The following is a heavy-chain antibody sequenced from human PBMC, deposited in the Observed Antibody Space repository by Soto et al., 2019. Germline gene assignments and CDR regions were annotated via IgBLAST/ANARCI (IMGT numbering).Heavy chain of an antibody. J-gene: IGHJ4*02. CDR2: ITSTSTYI. CDR1: GFTFSSYT. V-gene: IGHV3-21*01. CDR3: TRDGARDRGDKGFDY. Sequence: EVQLVESGGGLVKPGGSLRLSCAASGFTFSSYTMHWVRQAPGKGLEWVASITSTSTYIYYTDSLKGRFTISRDNAKNSLYLQMNRLGPGDTAVYYCTRDGARDRGDKGFDYWGQGTVVTVSS. D-gene: IGHD2-21*02.